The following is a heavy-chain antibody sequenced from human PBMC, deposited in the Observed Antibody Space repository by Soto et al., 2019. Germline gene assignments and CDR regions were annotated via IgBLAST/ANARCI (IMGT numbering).Heavy chain of an antibody. J-gene: IGHJ5*02. CDR2: TYYRSKWYN. V-gene: IGHV6-1*01. D-gene: IGHD2-2*01. Sequence: PSQTLSLTCAISGDSVSSNSAAWNCIRQSPSRGLEWLGRTYYRSKWYNDYAVSVKSRITINPDTSKNQFSLQLNSVTPEDTAVYYCARVGFVVVPAAVYFFPENWFDPWGQGTLVTVSS. CDR1: GDSVSSNSAA. CDR3: ARVGFVVVPAAVYFFPENWFDP.